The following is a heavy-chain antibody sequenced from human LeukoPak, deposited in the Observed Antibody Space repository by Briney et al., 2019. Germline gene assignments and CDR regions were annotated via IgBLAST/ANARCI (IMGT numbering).Heavy chain of an antibody. Sequence: ASVKVSCEASGHTSANFAMHWVRQAPGQSLEWIGWINVGSGDIKYSQKFKGSVTVSSDASASKVYMDLSSLRSEATAIYYCAKDFANYYYGMDVSGPGTPVIVSS. J-gene: IGHJ6*02. CDR2: INVGSGDI. CDR3: AKDFANYYYGMDV. V-gene: IGHV1-3*01. CDR1: GHTSANFA.